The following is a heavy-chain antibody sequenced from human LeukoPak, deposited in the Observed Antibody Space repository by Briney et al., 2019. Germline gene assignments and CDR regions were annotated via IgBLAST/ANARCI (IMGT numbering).Heavy chain of an antibody. D-gene: IGHD3-10*01. CDR3: ARPRYGSGIYTY. V-gene: IGHV4-34*01. CDR1: GGSLSGYY. Sequence: PSETLSLTCAVSGGSLSGYYWSWIRQPPGKGLEWIGESNDSGSTNYNPSLKSRVTISVDTSKNQFSLKLSSVTAADTAVYYCARPRYGSGIYTYWGQGTLVTVSS. CDR2: SNDSGST. J-gene: IGHJ4*02.